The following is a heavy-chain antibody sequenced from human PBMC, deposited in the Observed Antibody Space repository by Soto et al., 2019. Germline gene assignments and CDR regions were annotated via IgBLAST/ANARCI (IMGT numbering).Heavy chain of an antibody. J-gene: IGHJ5*02. D-gene: IGHD2-2*01. V-gene: IGHV1-3*01. CDR3: ARAVVVPAAMKGRYWFDP. Sequence: ASVKVSCKASGYTFTSYAMHWVRQAPGQRLEWMGWINAGNGNTKYSQKFQGRVTITRDTSASTAYMELSSLRSEDTAAYYCARAVVVPAAMKGRYWFDPWGQGTLVTVSS. CDR1: GYTFTSYA. CDR2: INAGNGNT.